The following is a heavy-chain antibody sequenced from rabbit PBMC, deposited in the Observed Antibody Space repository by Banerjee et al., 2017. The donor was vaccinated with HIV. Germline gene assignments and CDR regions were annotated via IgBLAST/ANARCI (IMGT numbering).Heavy chain of an antibody. J-gene: IGHJ6*01. V-gene: IGHV1S45*01. CDR2: IYVGDSANT. Sequence: QEQLVESGGGLVTLGGSLKLSCKASGIDFSSYGISWVRQAPGKGLEWIACIYVGDSANTYYASWVKGRFTISKTSSTTVTLQMTSLTAADTATYFYARDQGGGSIYYDLWGPGTLVTVS. CDR1: GIDFSSYG. D-gene: IGHD8-1*01. CDR3: ARDQGGGSIYYDL.